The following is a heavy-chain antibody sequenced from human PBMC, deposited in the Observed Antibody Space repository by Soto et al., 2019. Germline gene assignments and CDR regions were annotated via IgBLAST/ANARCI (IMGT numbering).Heavy chain of an antibody. Sequence: QVQLQESGPGLVKPSETLSLTCTVSGGSISSYYWSWIRQPPGKGLEWIGYIYYSGSTNYNPSLKSRVTIAADTSKNQFSLKLSSVTAADTAVYYCARDRGFRDWFDPWGQGTLVTVSS. CDR2: IYYSGST. CDR3: ARDRGFRDWFDP. J-gene: IGHJ5*02. CDR1: GGSISSYY. V-gene: IGHV4-59*01. D-gene: IGHD3-10*01.